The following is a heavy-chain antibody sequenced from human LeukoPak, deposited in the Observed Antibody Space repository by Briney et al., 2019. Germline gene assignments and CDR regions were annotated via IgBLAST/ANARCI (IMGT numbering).Heavy chain of an antibody. Sequence: PSETLSLTCAVSGDSISSNNWWSWVRQPPGKGLEWIGEIYHSGSATYNPSLKSRVTISLDKSKNQFSLRLSSVTAADTAVYHCAREQYYYETGGFQEGPYFDYWGQGALVTVSS. V-gene: IGHV4-4*02. D-gene: IGHD3-22*01. CDR3: AREQYYYETGGFQEGPYFDY. CDR2: IYHSGSA. J-gene: IGHJ4*02. CDR1: GDSISSNNW.